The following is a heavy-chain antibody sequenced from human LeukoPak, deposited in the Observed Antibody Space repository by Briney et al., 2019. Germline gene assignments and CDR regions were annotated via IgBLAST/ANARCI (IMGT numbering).Heavy chain of an antibody. Sequence: GRSLTLSCAASGFTFSSHAMHWVRQAPGKGREGVSIISYDGSNKYYADSVKGRFTISRDNSKNTLYLQINSLSTEDTAVYYCARGGSGSYYYYCYYMDVWGKGTTVTVSS. CDR1: GFTFSSHA. CDR3: ARGGSGSYYYYCYYMDV. J-gene: IGHJ6*03. D-gene: IGHD3-10*01. V-gene: IGHV3-30*01. CDR2: ISYDGSNK.